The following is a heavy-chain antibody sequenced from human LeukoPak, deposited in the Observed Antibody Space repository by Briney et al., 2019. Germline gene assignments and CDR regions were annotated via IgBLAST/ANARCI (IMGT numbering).Heavy chain of an antibody. J-gene: IGHJ3*02. V-gene: IGHV4-59*08. Sequence: SETLSLTCTVSGGSISSYYWSWIRQPPGKGLEWMGYIYYSGSTNYNPSLKSRVTISVDTSKNQFSLKLSSVTAADTAVYYCARRSVTMVRGESPDAFDIWGQGTMVTVSS. CDR3: ARRSVTMVRGESPDAFDI. CDR1: GGSISSYY. CDR2: IYYSGST. D-gene: IGHD3-10*01.